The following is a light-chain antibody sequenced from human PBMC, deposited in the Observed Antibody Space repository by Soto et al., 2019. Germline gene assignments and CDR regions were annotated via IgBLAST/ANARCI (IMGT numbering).Light chain of an antibody. CDR3: QQYNSSPWT. Sequence: DIQMTQSQSTLSASVVDRVAITCRASQSISAWVAWYQQKPGKAPKLLIYQAPLLGSGVPSRFSGSGSGTEFTLTISSLQPDDLATYYCQQYNSSPWTFGQGTKVDI. CDR1: QSISAW. CDR2: QAP. J-gene: IGKJ1*01. V-gene: IGKV1-5*03.